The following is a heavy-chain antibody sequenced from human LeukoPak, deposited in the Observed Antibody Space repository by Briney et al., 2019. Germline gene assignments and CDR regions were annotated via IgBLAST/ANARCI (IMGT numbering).Heavy chain of an antibody. V-gene: IGHV4-4*07. J-gene: IGHJ3*02. CDR1: GVFISSYY. D-gene: IGHD1-1*01. CDR3: AKLPQGTFDI. Sequence: SETLSLTCTVSGVFISSYYWSWIRQPAGKGLEWIGRIYTSGSTNYNPSLRSRVTMSVDKSTNRFSLNLSSVTAADTAVYYCAKLPQGTFDIWGQGTMVTVSS. CDR2: IYTSGST.